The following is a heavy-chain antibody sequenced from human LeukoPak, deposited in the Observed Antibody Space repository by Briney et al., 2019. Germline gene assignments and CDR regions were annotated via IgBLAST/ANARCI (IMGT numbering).Heavy chain of an antibody. CDR3: ASGPVSYSSGWYFNY. D-gene: IGHD6-19*01. Sequence: PSETLSLTCAVYGGSSSGYYWSWIRQPPGKGLEWIGEINHSGSTNYNPSLKSRVTISVDTSKNQFSLKLSSVTAADTAVYYCASGPVSYSSGWYFNYWGQGTLVTVSS. CDR2: INHSGST. V-gene: IGHV4-34*01. J-gene: IGHJ4*02. CDR1: GGSSSGYY.